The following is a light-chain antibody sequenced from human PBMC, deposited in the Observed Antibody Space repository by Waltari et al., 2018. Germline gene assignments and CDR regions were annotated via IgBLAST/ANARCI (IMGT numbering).Light chain of an antibody. CDR1: QSISIY. J-gene: IGKJ1*01. Sequence: DIQMTQSPSSLSASVGDRVTITCRASQSISIYLNWFQQKPGKAPKLLIYAASTLQSGVPSRFSGSGSGTDFTLTISSLQPEDFATNYCQQSYSTPRTFGQGTKVEIK. CDR3: QQSYSTPRT. CDR2: AAS. V-gene: IGKV1-39*01.